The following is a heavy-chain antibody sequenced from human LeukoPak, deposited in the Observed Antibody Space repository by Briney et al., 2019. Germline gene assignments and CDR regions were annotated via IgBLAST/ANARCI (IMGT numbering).Heavy chain of an antibody. J-gene: IGHJ4*02. V-gene: IGHV3-53*01. Sequence: GGSLRLSCVVSGFSAGYNYMSWVRQAPGKGLEWVSVIYRGDTYYADSVKGRFTISRDDSKNTVFLQMNRLRADDTAVYFCASYYCSSGSCYFDTWGQGTLVAVSS. CDR2: IYRGDT. D-gene: IGHD2-15*01. CDR1: GFSAGYNY. CDR3: ASYYCSSGSCYFDT.